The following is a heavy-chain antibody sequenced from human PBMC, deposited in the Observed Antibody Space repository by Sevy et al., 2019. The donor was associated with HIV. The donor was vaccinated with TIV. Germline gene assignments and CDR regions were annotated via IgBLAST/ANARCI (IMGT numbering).Heavy chain of an antibody. D-gene: IGHD6-6*01. J-gene: IGHJ6*03. V-gene: IGHV4-59*01. Sequence: SETLSLTCNVSGVSITRSYWNWIRQTPGKGLEWIAFVYYTGKTNYNPSLKSRVTVSLDTSKSQFSLQLSSVTAADTAVYYCSRGGAGRQFDYYYYMDVWGKGTTVTVSS. CDR2: VYYTGKT. CDR3: SRGGAGRQFDYYYYMDV. CDR1: GVSITRSY.